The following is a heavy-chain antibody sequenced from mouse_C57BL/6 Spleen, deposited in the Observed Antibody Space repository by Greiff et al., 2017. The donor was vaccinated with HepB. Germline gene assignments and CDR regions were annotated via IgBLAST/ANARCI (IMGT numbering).Heavy chain of an antibody. CDR3: ARSPYSTAGAMDY. CDR2: IYPGDGDT. V-gene: IGHV1-82*01. J-gene: IGHJ4*01. D-gene: IGHD1-2*01. CDR1: GYAFSSSW. Sequence: QVTLKESGPELVKPGASVKISCKASGYAFSSSWMNWVKQRPGKGLEWIGRIYPGDGDTNYNGKFKGKATLTADKSSSTASMQLSSLTSEDSAVYFCARSPYSTAGAMDYWGQGTTVTVSS.